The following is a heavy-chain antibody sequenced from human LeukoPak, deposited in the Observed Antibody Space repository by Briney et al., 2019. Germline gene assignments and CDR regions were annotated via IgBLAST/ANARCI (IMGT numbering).Heavy chain of an antibody. CDR3: ARASLPDFNTSEDRFDP. CDR1: GGSISSYY. J-gene: IGHJ5*02. D-gene: IGHD3-3*01. CDR2: IYSSGST. V-gene: IGHV4-4*07. Sequence: PSETLSPTCTVSGGSISSYYWYWIRQPAGKGLEWIGRIYSSGSTDYNPPLKSRVTMSVDTSKNQFSLKLSSVTAADTAVYYCARASLPDFNTSEDRFDPWGQGTLVTVSS.